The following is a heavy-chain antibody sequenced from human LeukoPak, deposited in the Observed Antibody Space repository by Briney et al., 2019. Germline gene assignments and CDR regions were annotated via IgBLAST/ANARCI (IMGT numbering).Heavy chain of an antibody. V-gene: IGHV4-39*01. Sequence: PSETLSLTCTVSGGSISSSSYYWGWIRQPPGKGLEWIGSICYSGSTYYNPSLKSRVTISVDTSKNQFSLKLSSVTAADTAVYYCARHYYDILTGYYGGRYFDYWGQGTLVTVSS. J-gene: IGHJ4*02. CDR1: GGSISSSSYY. D-gene: IGHD3-9*01. CDR3: ARHYYDILTGYYGGRYFDY. CDR2: ICYSGST.